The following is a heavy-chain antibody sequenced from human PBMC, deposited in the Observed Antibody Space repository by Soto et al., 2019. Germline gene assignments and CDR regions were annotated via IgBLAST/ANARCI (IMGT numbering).Heavy chain of an antibody. CDR3: ARGPWGIQLWYFDY. CDR1: GGSFSGYY. V-gene: IGHV4-34*01. D-gene: IGHD5-18*01. J-gene: IGHJ4*02. CDR2: INHSGST. Sequence: SETLSLTCAVYGGSFSGYYWSWIRQPPGKGLEWIGEINHSGSTNYNPSLKSRVTISVDTSKNQFSLKLSSVTAADTAVYYCARGPWGIQLWYFDYGGQGPLVTVSS.